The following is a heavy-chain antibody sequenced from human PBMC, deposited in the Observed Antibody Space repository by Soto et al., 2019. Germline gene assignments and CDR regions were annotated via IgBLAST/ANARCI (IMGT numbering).Heavy chain of an antibody. CDR3: AKDSRGAAAGTLDY. D-gene: IGHD6-13*01. V-gene: IGHV3-23*01. Sequence: EVQLLESGGGLVQPGGSLRHSCAASGFTFSSYAMSWVRQAPGKGLEGVSTISAGGNTYYSDSVRGRFTISRDSSKNTLYLQMNSLRAEDTAVYYCAKDSRGAAAGTLDYWGQGTLVTV. CDR2: ISAGGNT. J-gene: IGHJ4*02. CDR1: GFTFSSYA.